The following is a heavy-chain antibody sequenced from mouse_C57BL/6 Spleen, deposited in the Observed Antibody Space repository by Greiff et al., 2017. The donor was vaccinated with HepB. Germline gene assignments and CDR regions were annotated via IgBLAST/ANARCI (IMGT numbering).Heavy chain of an antibody. V-gene: IGHV1-39*01. CDR2: INPNYGTT. Sequence: EVKLVESGPELVKPGASVKISCKASGYSFTDYNMNWVKQSNGKSLEWIGVINPNYGTTSYNQKFKGKATLTVDQSSSTAYMQLNSLTSEDSAVYYCARSSFYYYGRSYPWYFDVWGTGTTVTVSS. J-gene: IGHJ1*03. D-gene: IGHD1-1*01. CDR1: GYSFTDYN. CDR3: ARSSFYYYGRSYPWYFDV.